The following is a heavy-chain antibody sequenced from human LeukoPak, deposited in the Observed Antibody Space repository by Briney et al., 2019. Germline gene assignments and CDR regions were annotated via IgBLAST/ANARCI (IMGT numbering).Heavy chain of an antibody. CDR2: INPNSGGT. Sequence: ASVKVSCKTSGYSFIDYYIHWVRQAPGQGLEWMGWINPNSGGTNYAQKFQGRVTMTRDTSSSTAYMELSRLRFDDTVVYYCARGPRITIFGVVMANDAFDIWGQGTMVTVSS. D-gene: IGHD3-3*01. CDR3: ARGPRITIFGVVMANDAFDI. V-gene: IGHV1-2*02. J-gene: IGHJ3*02. CDR1: GYSFIDYY.